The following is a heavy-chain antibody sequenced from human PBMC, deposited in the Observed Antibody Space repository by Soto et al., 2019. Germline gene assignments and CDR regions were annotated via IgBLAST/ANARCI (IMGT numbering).Heavy chain of an antibody. V-gene: IGHV1-18*01. CDR3: ANTAMVESEWDYYGMDV. CDR1: GYTFTSYG. D-gene: IGHD5-18*01. Sequence: QVQLVQSGAEVKKPGASVKVSCKASGYTFTSYGISWVRQAPGQGLEWMGWISAYNGNTNYAQKLQGRVTMTTDTSPNTAYMELRSLRSDDTAVYYCANTAMVESEWDYYGMDVWGQGTTVTVAS. CDR2: ISAYNGNT. J-gene: IGHJ6*02.